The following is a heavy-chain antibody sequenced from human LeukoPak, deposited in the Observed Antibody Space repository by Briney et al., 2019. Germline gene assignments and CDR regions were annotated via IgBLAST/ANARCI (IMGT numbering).Heavy chain of an antibody. J-gene: IGHJ6*02. V-gene: IGHV3-48*04. CDR1: GFTFSSYS. CDR3: ARDSGYCSSTSCGVYGMDV. CDR2: ISSSSSTI. Sequence: GGSLRLSCAASGFTFSSYSMNWVRQAPGKGLEWVSYISSSSSTIYYADSVRGRFTISRDNAKNSLYLQMNSLRAEDTAVYYCARDSGYCSSTSCGVYGMDVWGQGTTVAVSS. D-gene: IGHD2-2*01.